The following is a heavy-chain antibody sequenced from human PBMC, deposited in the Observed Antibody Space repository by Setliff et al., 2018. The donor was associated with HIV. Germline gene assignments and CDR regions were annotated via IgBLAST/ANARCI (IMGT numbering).Heavy chain of an antibody. CDR3: ARGFSGDYIFTGYMDV. D-gene: IGHD3-3*01. V-gene: IGHV1-2*02. CDR1: GYSFTDYY. Sequence: ASVKVSCKASGYSFTDYYIHWVRQAPGQGLEWMGWINPNNGGTNYAQKFQGRVTMTRDTSISTAYMEVSSLRSEDTAVYYCARGFSGDYIFTGYMDVWGKGNTVTVSS. J-gene: IGHJ6*03. CDR2: INPNNGGT.